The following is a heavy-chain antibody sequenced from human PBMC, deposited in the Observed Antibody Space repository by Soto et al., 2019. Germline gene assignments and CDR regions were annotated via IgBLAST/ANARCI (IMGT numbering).Heavy chain of an antibody. CDR2: IYHSGST. V-gene: IGHV4-30-2*01. Sequence: QLQLQESGSGLVKPSQTLSLTCAVSGGSISSGGYSWSWIRQPPGKGLEWIGYIYHSGSTYYNPSLKSRVTISVDRSKNQFPLKLSSVTAADTAVYYCARSIAAAQDAFDIWGQGTMVTVSS. D-gene: IGHD6-13*01. CDR3: ARSIAAAQDAFDI. J-gene: IGHJ3*02. CDR1: GGSISSGGYS.